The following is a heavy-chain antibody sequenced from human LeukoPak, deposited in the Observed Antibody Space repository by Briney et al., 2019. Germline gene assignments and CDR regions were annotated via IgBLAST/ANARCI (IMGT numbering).Heavy chain of an antibody. CDR1: GYTFTSYY. V-gene: IGHV1-46*01. Sequence: ASVKVSCKASGYTFTSYYMHWVRQAPGQGLEWMGIINPSGGSASYAQKFQGRVTMTRDTSTSTVYMELSSLRSEDTAVYYCARDLEGAQPMGAFDIWGQGTMVTVSS. CDR3: ARDLEGAQPMGAFDI. CDR2: INPSGGSA. D-gene: IGHD1-26*01. J-gene: IGHJ3*02.